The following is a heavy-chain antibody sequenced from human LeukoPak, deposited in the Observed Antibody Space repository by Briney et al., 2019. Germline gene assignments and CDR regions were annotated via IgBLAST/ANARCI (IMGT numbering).Heavy chain of an antibody. CDR1: GFTFSSYW. J-gene: IGHJ6*04. D-gene: IGHD3-10*01. Sequence: GGSLRLSCAASGFTFSSYWMHWVRQAPGKGLVWVSRINSDGSSTSYADSVKGRFTISRDNAKNTLYLQMNSLRAEDTAVYYCASTYYYGSGSYYIYYYGMDVWGKGTAVTVSS. V-gene: IGHV3-74*01. CDR2: INSDGSST. CDR3: ASTYYYGSGSYYIYYYGMDV.